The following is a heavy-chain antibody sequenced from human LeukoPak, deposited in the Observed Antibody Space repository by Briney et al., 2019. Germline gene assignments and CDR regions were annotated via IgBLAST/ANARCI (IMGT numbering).Heavy chain of an antibody. Sequence: SETLSLTCTVSGGSISSSSYYWDWIRQPPGKGLEWIGSIYYSGSTYYNPSLKSRVTISVDTSKNQFSLKLSSVTAADTAVYYCARHGVRNGYNVPFDYWGQGTLVTVSS. CDR1: GGSISSSSYY. D-gene: IGHD5-24*01. J-gene: IGHJ4*02. V-gene: IGHV4-39*01. CDR2: IYYSGST. CDR3: ARHGVRNGYNVPFDY.